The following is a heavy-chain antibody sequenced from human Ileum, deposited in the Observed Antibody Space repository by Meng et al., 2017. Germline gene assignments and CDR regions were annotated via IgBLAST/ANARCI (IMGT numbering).Heavy chain of an antibody. CDR1: GGSIESNNW. CDR2: VYHSGST. J-gene: IGHJ2*01. CDR3: ARADYVRYFDL. D-gene: IGHD3-10*02. Sequence: VPLQGACPVLVKPSDTLSLTCAVSGGSIESNNWWTWIRQPPGQGLEWIGEVYHSGSTHYNPSLQSRVTISIDNSKNRFSLSLNSVTAADTAIYYCARADYVRYFDLWGRGTLVTVSS. V-gene: IGHV4-4*02.